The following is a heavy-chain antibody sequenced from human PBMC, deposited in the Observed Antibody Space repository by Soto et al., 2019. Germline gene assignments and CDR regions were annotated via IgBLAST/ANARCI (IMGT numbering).Heavy chain of an antibody. CDR2: ISYDGSNK. CDR3: AKLAFMDV. CDR1: GFTFSSYG. V-gene: IGHV3-30*18. Sequence: HPGGSLRLSCAASGFTFSSYGMHWVRQAPGKGLEWVAVISYDGSNKYYADSVKGRFTISRDNSKYTLYLQMNSLRTEDTAVYYCAKLAFMDVWGRGTTVTVSS. J-gene: IGHJ6*02.